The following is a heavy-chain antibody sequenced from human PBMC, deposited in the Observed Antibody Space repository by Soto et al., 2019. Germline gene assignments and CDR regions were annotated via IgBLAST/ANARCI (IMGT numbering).Heavy chain of an antibody. CDR2: ISVFNGNT. D-gene: IGHD3-10*01. Sequence: QVQLVQSGPEVKKPGASVKVSCETSGYAFTSYGITWVRQAPGQGLEWMGWISVFNGNTNYARKFQGRDTVTTDIATSTAYMELRSLRSDDTAVYYCARIPYGSGIYTPYWGQGTLVTVSS. J-gene: IGHJ4*02. CDR3: ARIPYGSGIYTPY. V-gene: IGHV1-18*01. CDR1: GYAFTSYG.